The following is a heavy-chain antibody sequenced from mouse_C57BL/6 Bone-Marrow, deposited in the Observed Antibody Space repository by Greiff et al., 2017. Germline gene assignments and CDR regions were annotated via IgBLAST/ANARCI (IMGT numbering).Heavy chain of an antibody. D-gene: IGHD3-2*02. Sequence: DVMLVESGGGLVQPGGSLKLSCAASGFTFSDYGMAWVRQAPRKGPEWVAFISNLAYSIYYADTVTGRFTISRENAKNTLYLEMSSLRSEDTAMYYCARQGQLRLPAYWGQGTLVTVS. V-gene: IGHV5-15*01. J-gene: IGHJ3*01. CDR1: GFTFSDYG. CDR3: ARQGQLRLPAY. CDR2: ISNLAYSI.